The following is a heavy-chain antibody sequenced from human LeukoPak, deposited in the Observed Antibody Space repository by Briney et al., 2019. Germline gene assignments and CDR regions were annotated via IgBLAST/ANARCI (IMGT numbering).Heavy chain of an antibody. Sequence: PSQTLSLTCTVSGGSISSGGYYWSWIRQPPGKGLEWIGYIYHSGSTYYNPSLKSRVTISVDRSKNQFSLKLSSVTAADTAVYYCARAPGGTMIVVVTDWGQGTLVTVSS. CDR3: ARAPGGTMIVVVTD. V-gene: IGHV4-30-2*01. J-gene: IGHJ4*02. CDR2: IYHSGST. CDR1: GGSISSGGYY. D-gene: IGHD3-22*01.